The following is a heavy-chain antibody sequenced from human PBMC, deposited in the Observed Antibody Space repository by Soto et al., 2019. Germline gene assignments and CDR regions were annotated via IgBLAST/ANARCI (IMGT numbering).Heavy chain of an antibody. CDR2: IIPTFGTA. D-gene: IGHD1-26*01. J-gene: IGHJ6*02. Sequence: QVQLVQSGAEAKTPGSSVKVSCKASGGTFSSYAISWVRQAPGQGLEWMGGIIPTFGTANYAQKFQGRVKITADESTSTAYMERSSLRSEDTAVYYCARAKVVGDTTPYYGRDVWCQGTTVTVSS. V-gene: IGHV1-69*01. CDR1: GGTFSSYA. CDR3: ARAKVVGDTTPYYGRDV.